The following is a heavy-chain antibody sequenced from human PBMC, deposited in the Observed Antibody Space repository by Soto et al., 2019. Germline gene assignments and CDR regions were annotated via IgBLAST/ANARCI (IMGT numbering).Heavy chain of an antibody. CDR1: GDSVSSNSAA. CDR3: ARGRYEVIVVVPAAILDY. Sequence: SQTLSLTCAISGDSVSSNSAAWNWIRQSPSRGLEWLGRTYYRSKWYNDYAVSVKSRITINPDTSKNQFSLQLNSVTPEDTAVYYCARGRYEVIVVVPAAILDYWGQGTLVTSPQ. CDR2: TYYRSKWYN. V-gene: IGHV6-1*01. D-gene: IGHD2-2*02. J-gene: IGHJ4*02.